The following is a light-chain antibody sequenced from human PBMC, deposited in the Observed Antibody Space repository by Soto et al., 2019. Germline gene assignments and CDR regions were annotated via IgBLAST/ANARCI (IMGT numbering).Light chain of an antibody. J-gene: IGKJ4*01. Sequence: EIVMTQSPATLSVSPGERATLSCRASQSVGSDLAWYQQKPGQAPRLVLYDIFTRATAVPTWISCSVSGTEFTLTISSLQSEDFAVYYCQQYNSWPLTVGGETKVDIK. CDR2: DIF. CDR3: QQYNSWPLT. V-gene: IGKV3D-15*01. CDR1: QSVGSD.